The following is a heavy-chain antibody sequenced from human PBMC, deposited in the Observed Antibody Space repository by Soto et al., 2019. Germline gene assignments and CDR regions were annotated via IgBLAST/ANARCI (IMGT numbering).Heavy chain of an antibody. D-gene: IGHD3-16*01. Sequence: QLHLQESGPGLVKASETLSLTCTVSGGSISSSRYYWAWIRQPPGKGLEWIGIIYYSGSTHYNPSLHSRVTISVRTSKIQDPLRVSSVTASATAAYYCARVTGESYYSCMDVGGKGTTV. V-gene: IGHV4-39*01. J-gene: IGHJ6*03. CDR1: GGSISSSRYY. CDR3: ARVTGESYYSCMDV. CDR2: IYYSGST.